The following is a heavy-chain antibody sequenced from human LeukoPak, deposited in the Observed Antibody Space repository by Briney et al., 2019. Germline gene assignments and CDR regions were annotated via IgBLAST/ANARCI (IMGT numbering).Heavy chain of an antibody. CDR3: ARRLTQYDCFHP. CDR1: GATISSNSGT. V-gene: IGHV6-1*01. CDR2: TYYRTKWYN. D-gene: IGHD3-9*01. J-gene: IGHJ5*02. Sequence: PSQTLSLTCAVSGATISSNSGTWNWHSQSPSRDLDWLVRTYYRTKWYNYYAVPVRVRITVNPNPSNQQLSLLLDSVTPYYTAGYYCARRLTQYDCFHPWGQGIL.